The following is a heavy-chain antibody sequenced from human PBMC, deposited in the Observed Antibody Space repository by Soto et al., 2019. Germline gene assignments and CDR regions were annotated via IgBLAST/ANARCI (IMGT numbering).Heavy chain of an antibody. CDR3: ARGVVVVPAARAWFDP. J-gene: IGHJ5*02. CDR2: IYHSGST. V-gene: IGHV4-4*02. D-gene: IGHD2-2*01. Sequence: QVQLQESGPGLVKPSGTLSLTCAVSSGAISSSNWWSWVRQPPGKGLEWIGEIYHSGSTNYNPSLKSRVTISVDKSKNRFSLKLSAVTAADTAVYYCARGVVVVPAARAWFDPWGQGTLVTVSS. CDR1: SGAISSSNW.